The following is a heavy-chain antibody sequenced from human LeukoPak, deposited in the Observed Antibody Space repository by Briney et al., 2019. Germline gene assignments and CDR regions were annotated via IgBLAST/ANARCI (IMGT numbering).Heavy chain of an antibody. CDR1: GLTFSSYS. Sequence: PGGSLRLSCAASGLTFSSYSMNWVRQAPGKGLEWVSSISSSSSYIYYADSVKGRFTISRDNAKNSLYLQMNSLRAEDTAVYYCARVLAFCGADCYSGSDYWGQGTLVTVSS. J-gene: IGHJ4*02. V-gene: IGHV3-21*01. CDR2: ISSSSSYI. CDR3: ARVLAFCGADCYSGSDY. D-gene: IGHD2-21*02.